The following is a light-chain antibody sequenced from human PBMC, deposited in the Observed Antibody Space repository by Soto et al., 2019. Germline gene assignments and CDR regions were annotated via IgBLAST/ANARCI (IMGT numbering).Light chain of an antibody. CDR3: GSWDNIPRAYV. J-gene: IGLJ1*01. CDR1: GSNLGRNY. Sequence: QSVLTQPPSVSATPGQKVTISCSGSGSNLGRNYVSWYQQLPGTAPKLLIYDNVYRFSGIPDRFSASKSGTSATLGITGLQTGDEGDYYCGSWDNIPRAYVFGTGTKVTVL. CDR2: DNV. V-gene: IGLV1-51*01.